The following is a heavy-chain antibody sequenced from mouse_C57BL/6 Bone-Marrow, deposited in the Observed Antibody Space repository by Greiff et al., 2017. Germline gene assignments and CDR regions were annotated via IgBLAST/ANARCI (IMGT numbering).Heavy chain of an antibody. D-gene: IGHD2-3*01. CDR2: IYPRDGST. CDR3: ARYDGYYGGCFAC. J-gene: IGHJ3*01. V-gene: IGHV1-78*01. CDR1: GYTFTDHT. Sequence: VKLQQSDAELVKPGASVKISCKVSGYTFTDHTIHWMKQRPEQGLEWIGYIYPRDGSTKYNEKFKGKATLTADKSSSTAYMQLNSLRSEDSAVXFCARYDGYYGGCFACWGQGTLVTVSA.